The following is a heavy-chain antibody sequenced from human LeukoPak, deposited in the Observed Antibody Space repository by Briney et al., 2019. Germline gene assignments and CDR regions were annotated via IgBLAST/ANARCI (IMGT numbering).Heavy chain of an antibody. V-gene: IGHV3-21*01. D-gene: IGHD6-13*01. CDR3: ARGTIAAAGYYYFDY. CDR1: GFTFSSYS. CDR2: ISSSSGYI. Sequence: GGSLRLSCAASGFTFSSYSMNWVRQAPGKGLEWVSSISSSSGYIYYADSVKGRFTISRDNAKNSLYLQMNSLRAVDTAVYYCARGTIAAAGYYYFDYWGQGTQVTVSS. J-gene: IGHJ4*02.